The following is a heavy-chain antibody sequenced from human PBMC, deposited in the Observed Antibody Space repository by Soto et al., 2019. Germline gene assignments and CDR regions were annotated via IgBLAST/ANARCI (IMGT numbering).Heavy chain of an antibody. V-gene: IGHV3-23*01. J-gene: IGHJ6*02. CDR3: AKGLEYYDILTGYYNYYYYGMDV. CDR2: ISGSGGST. CDR1: GFTFSSYA. Sequence: GGSLRLSCAASGFTFSSYAMSWVRQAPGKGLEWVSAISGSGGSTYYADSVKGRFTISRDNSKNTLYLQMNSLRAEDTAVYYCAKGLEYYDILTGYYNYYYYGMDVWGQGTTVTVSS. D-gene: IGHD3-9*01.